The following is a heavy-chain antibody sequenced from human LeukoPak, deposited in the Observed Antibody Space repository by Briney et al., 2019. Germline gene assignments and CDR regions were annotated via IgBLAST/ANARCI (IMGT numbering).Heavy chain of an antibody. V-gene: IGHV4-59*08. Sequence: PSETLSLTCTVSGGSISSYYWSWIRQPPGKGLEWIGYIYDSGSTNYNPSLKSRVTISVDTSKNQFSLKLSSVTAADTAVYYCARHAYGGKPHWYYAMDVWGQGTTVTVSS. CDR2: IYDSGST. CDR1: GGSISSYY. J-gene: IGHJ6*02. D-gene: IGHD4-23*01. CDR3: ARHAYGGKPHWYYAMDV.